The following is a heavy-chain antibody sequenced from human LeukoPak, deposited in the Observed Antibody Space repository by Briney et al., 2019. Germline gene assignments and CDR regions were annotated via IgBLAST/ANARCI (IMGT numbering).Heavy chain of an antibody. J-gene: IGHJ4*02. CDR3: ARHVAMDDY. D-gene: IGHD5-18*01. Sequence: SETLSLTCAVYGGSFSGYYWSWIRQPPGKGLEWIGEITHSGSTNYNPSLKSRVTISVDTSKNQFSLKLSSVTAADTAVYYCARHVAMDDYWGQGTLVTVSS. V-gene: IGHV4-34*01. CDR2: ITHSGST. CDR1: GGSFSGYY.